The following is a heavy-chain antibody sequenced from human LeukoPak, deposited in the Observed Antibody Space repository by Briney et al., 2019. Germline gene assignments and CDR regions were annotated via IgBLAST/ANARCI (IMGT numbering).Heavy chain of an antibody. CDR2: IYYSGST. Sequence: SETLSLTCTVSGGSISSSSYYWGWIRQPPGKGREWIGSIYYSGSTYYNPSLKSRVTISVDTSKNQFSLKLSSVTAADTAVYYCASSLYYYDSSGYLALYYFDYWGQGTLVTVSS. D-gene: IGHD3-22*01. J-gene: IGHJ4*02. CDR1: GGSISSSSYY. V-gene: IGHV4-39*01. CDR3: ASSLYYYDSSGYLALYYFDY.